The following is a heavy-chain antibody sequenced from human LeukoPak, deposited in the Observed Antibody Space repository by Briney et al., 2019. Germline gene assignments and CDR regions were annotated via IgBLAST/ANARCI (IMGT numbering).Heavy chain of an antibody. CDR3: AKPLRDAGSFNYPYFAF. V-gene: IGHV3-23*01. CDR1: GFTFTNYA. J-gene: IGHJ4*02. D-gene: IGHD5-24*01. CDR2: ISGSGGSS. Sequence: GGSLRLSCAASGFTFTNYAMKWVRQAPGKGVEWVSAISGSGGSSSYADSVRGRFTIDRDNAKNMLYVQRNSLRGEDTAVYYCAKPLRDAGSFNYPYFAFWGQGTLVTVSS.